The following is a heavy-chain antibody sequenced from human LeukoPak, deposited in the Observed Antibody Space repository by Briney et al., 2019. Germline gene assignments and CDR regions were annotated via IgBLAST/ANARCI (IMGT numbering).Heavy chain of an antibody. J-gene: IGHJ5*02. CDR1: GGSTSSGSYY. V-gene: IGHV4-61*02. CDR3: ARAWGGSSWYLNWFDP. D-gene: IGHD6-13*01. CDR2: IYTSGST. Sequence: SETLSLTCTVSGGSTSSGSYYWSWIRQPAGKGLEWIGRIYTSGSTNYNPSLKSRVTISVDTSKNQFSLKLSSVTAADTAVYYCARAWGGSSWYLNWFDPWGQGTLVTVSS.